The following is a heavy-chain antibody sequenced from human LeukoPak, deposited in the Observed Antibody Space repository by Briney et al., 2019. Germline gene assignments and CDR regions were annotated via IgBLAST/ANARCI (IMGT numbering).Heavy chain of an antibody. V-gene: IGHV4-34*01. Sequence: SETLSLTCAVYGGSFSGYYWSWIRQPPGKGLEWIGEINHSGSTNYNLSLKSRVTISVDTSKNQFSLKLSSVTAADTAVYYCARSGARTRAEYFQHWGQGTLVTVSS. CDR1: GGSFSGYY. CDR2: INHSGST. D-gene: IGHD2-15*01. CDR3: ARSGARTRAEYFQH. J-gene: IGHJ1*01.